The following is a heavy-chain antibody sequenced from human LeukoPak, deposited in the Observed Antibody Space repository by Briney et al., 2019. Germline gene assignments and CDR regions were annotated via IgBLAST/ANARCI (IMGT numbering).Heavy chain of an antibody. CDR1: GGSVSSRSYY. CDR3: ARDCPGYCSSFSRYGMDV. D-gene: IGHD2-2*01. V-gene: IGHV4-39*07. CDR2: IYYSGST. J-gene: IGHJ6*02. Sequence: SSGTLSLTCTVSGGSVSSRSYYWGWIRQPPGKGLEWIGSIYYSGSTYYSPSLRSRVTISVDTSKNQFSLKLSSVTAADTAVYYCARDCPGYCSSFSRYGMDVWGQGTTVTVSS.